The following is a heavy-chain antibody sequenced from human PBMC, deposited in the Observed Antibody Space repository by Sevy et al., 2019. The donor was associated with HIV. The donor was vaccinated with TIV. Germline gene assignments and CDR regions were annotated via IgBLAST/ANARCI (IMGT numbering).Heavy chain of an antibody. CDR3: VPRGPVAGRYFFY. Sequence: GGSLRLSCAASGFTFQSYEMNWVRQAPGKGLEWVSYISGRGPIIYYADSVKGRFTISRDDARYSLSLQMDSLRAEDTGVYFWVPRGPVAGRYFFYWGRGTLVTVSS. D-gene: IGHD6-19*01. CDR1: GFTFQSYE. CDR2: ISGRGPII. V-gene: IGHV3-48*03. J-gene: IGHJ4*02.